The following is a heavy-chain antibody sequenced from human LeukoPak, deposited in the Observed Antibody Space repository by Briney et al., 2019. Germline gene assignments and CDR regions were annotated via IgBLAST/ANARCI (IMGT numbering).Heavy chain of an antibody. CDR3: ARRRIAARPNWYFDL. Sequence: SETLSLTCAVYGGSFSGYYWSWIRQPPGKGLEWIGEINHSGSTNYSPSLKSRVTISVDTSKNQFSLKLSSVTAADTAVYYCARRRIAARPNWYFDLWGRGTLVTVSS. D-gene: IGHD6-6*01. J-gene: IGHJ2*01. V-gene: IGHV4-34*01. CDR2: INHSGST. CDR1: GGSFSGYY.